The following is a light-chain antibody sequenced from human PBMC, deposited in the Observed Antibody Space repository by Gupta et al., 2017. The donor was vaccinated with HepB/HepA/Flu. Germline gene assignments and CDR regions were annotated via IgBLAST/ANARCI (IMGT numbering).Light chain of an antibody. J-gene: IGLJ2*01. V-gene: IGLV1-40*01. CDR2: GNS. CDR3: QSSDSTMRGPVV. Sequence: QSVLPQPPAVSGAPGQSVTISCPGSSPNIGAGYDVHCYSSRPGTTPKLLLYGNSHRPSAVPARCSCSTSCASASPVVTALQAEDEADYYCQSSDSTMRGPVVFGGGTKLTVL. CDR1: SPNIGAGYD.